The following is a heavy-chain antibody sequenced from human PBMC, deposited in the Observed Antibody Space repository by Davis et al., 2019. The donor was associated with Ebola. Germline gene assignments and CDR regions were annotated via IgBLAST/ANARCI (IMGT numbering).Heavy chain of an antibody. CDR3: AKGGDMDV. D-gene: IGHD3-16*01. V-gene: IGHV3-23*01. CDR1: GVTFRNYV. Sequence: GGSLRLSCAVSGVTFRNYVMSWVRQAPGKGLEWVSSISSSGGNSFYMDSVKGRFYIDRDNSKNTLYLQLNSLRIEDTAVYYCAKGGDMDVWGQGTTVTVSS. J-gene: IGHJ6*02. CDR2: ISSSGGNS.